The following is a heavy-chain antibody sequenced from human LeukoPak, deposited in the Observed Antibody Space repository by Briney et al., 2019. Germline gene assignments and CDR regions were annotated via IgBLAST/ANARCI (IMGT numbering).Heavy chain of an antibody. CDR2: ISSYNGGA. Sequence: ASVKVSCKASGYTFTTYGFSWVRQAPGQGLEWMGWISSYNGGADYAQKLQGRVTMTTDTSTSTTYMELRSPRSDDTAVYYCARQKKQTTAIDYWGQGTLVTASS. J-gene: IGHJ4*02. V-gene: IGHV1-18*01. D-gene: IGHD6-25*01. CDR1: GYTFTTYG. CDR3: ARQKKQTTAIDY.